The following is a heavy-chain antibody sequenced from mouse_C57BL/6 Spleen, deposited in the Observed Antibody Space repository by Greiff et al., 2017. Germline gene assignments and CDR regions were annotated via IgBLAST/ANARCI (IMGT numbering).Heavy chain of an antibody. J-gene: IGHJ4*01. D-gene: IGHD1-3*01. CDR2: ISDGGSYT. V-gene: IGHV5-4*01. CDR1: GFTFSSYA. CDR3: AREKSAYAMDY. Sequence: EVQLVESGGGLVKPGGSLKLSCAASGFTFSSYAMSWVRQTPEKRLEWVATISDGGSYTYYPDNVKGRFPISRDNAKNNLYLQMSHLKSEDTAMYYCAREKSAYAMDYWGQGTSVTVSS.